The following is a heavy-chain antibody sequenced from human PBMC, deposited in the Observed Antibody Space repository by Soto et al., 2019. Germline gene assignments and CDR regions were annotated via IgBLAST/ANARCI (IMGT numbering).Heavy chain of an antibody. CDR3: ARLDKLDTTLVGGVDV. D-gene: IGHD5-18*01. Sequence: SETLSLTCTVSRGSISSADYYWNWIRQPPGKGLEWIGYIYYSGNAYYNPSLKSQLSISVDTSKNQFSLKVNSVTAADTAVYYCARLDKLDTTLVGGVDVWGPGTTVTVSS. V-gene: IGHV4-30-4*01. CDR1: RGSISSADYY. CDR2: IYYSGNA. J-gene: IGHJ6*02.